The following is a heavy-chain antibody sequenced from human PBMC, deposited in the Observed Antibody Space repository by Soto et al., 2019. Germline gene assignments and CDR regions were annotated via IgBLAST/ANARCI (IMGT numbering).Heavy chain of an antibody. CDR2: IYTSGST. D-gene: IGHD2-2*02. CDR3: ARDGVYCSSTSCYTGFDY. CDR1: GGSISSYY. V-gene: IGHV4-4*07. J-gene: IGHJ4*02. Sequence: SETLSLTCTVSGGSISSYYWSWIRQPAGKGLEWIGRIYTSGSTNYNPSPKSRVTMSVDTSKNQFSLKLSSVTAADTAVYYCARDGVYCSSTSCYTGFDYWGQGTLVTVSS.